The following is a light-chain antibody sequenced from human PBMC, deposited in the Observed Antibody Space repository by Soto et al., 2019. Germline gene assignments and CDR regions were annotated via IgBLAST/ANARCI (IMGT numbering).Light chain of an antibody. V-gene: IGKV1-8*01. CDR2: AAS. CDR3: QQYNSYSWT. Sequence: AIRMTQSPSSFSASTGDRVTITCRASQGISSSLAWYQQKPGKAPKLLIYAASTLQSGVPSRFSGSGSGTEFTLTISSLQPDDFATYYCQQYNSYSWTFGQGTKVDIK. J-gene: IGKJ1*01. CDR1: QGISSS.